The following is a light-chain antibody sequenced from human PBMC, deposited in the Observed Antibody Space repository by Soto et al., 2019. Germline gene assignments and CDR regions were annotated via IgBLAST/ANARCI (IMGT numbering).Light chain of an antibody. V-gene: IGLV2-18*02. CDR1: SSDIGAYNR. Sequence: QSVLTQPPSVSGSPGQSVTTSCTGTSSDIGAYNRVSWYQQSPGAAPRLMICDVNNRPSGVPERFSGSKSGNTASLTIFGLQAEDEADYYCNSFTTSDTYVFGTGTKLTVL. CDR2: DVN. CDR3: NSFTTSDTYV. J-gene: IGLJ1*01.